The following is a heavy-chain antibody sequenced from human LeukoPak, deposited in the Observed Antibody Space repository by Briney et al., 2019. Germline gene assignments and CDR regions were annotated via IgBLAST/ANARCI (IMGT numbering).Heavy chain of an antibody. Sequence: PSETLSLTCTASGGSISSSSYYWGWIRQPPGKGLEWIGSIYYSGSTYYNPSLKSRVTISVDTSKNQFSLKLSSVTAADTAVYHCARPWTNQWADLGYWGQETLVTVSS. J-gene: IGHJ4*02. CDR2: IYYSGST. D-gene: IGHD1-14*01. CDR1: GGSISSSSYY. CDR3: ARPWTNQWADLGY. V-gene: IGHV4-39*01.